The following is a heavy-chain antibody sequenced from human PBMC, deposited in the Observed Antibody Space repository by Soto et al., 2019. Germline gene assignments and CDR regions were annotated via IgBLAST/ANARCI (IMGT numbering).Heavy chain of an antibody. Sequence: QVQLVQSGAEVKKPGSSVKVSCKASGGTFSSYAISWVRQAPGQGLEWMGGIIPIFGTANYAQKFQGRVKITADESTSTAYMELSSLRAEDTDVYYCARGKESSGLYGSATYYYYGMDVWGQGTTVTVSS. CDR2: IIPIFGTA. J-gene: IGHJ6*02. CDR1: GGTFSSYA. V-gene: IGHV1-69*01. D-gene: IGHD6-19*01. CDR3: ARGKESSGLYGSATYYYYGMDV.